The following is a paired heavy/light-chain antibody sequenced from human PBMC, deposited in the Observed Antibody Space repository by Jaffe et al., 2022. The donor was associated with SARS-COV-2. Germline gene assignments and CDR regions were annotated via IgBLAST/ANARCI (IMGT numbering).Light chain of an antibody. J-gene: IGKJ2*01. CDR3: MQALQTPHT. CDR1: QSLLHRNGYNY. Sequence: DIVMTQSPLSLSVTPGEPASISCRSNQSLLHRNGYNYLDWYLQKPGQSPQFLIYLGSNRASGVPDRFSGSGSGTDFTLKISRVGADDVGVYYCMQALQTPHTFGQGTRLEIK. CDR2: LGS. V-gene: IGKV2-28*01.
Heavy chain of an antibody. CDR1: DYSFTRYG. D-gene: IGHD3-10*01. V-gene: IGHV1-18*01. J-gene: IGHJ3*02. Sequence: QVQLVQSGAEVKKPGASVKVSCKASDYSFTRYGISWVRQAPGQGLEWMGWISAYNGDTNYAQNLQDRVTMTTDTSTSTAYMELRSLRFDDTAVYYCARGRNYYGLGSFSAFDIWGQGTMVTVSS. CDR3: ARGRNYYGLGSFSAFDI. CDR2: ISAYNGDT.